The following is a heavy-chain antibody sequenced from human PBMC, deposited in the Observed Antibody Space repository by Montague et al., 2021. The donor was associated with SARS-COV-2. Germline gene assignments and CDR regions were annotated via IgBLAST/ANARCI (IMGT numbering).Heavy chain of an antibody. V-gene: IGHV4-39*01. CDR2: IYYTGST. D-gene: IGHD5-18*01. J-gene: IGHJ3*01. CDR1: GGSISNSIYY. Sequence: ETLSLTCTVSGGSISNSIYYWGWIRQPPGQGLEWIGSIYYTGSTYYNPSLKSRVTISMNTSNNQFFLKLTSVTAADTAVYYCARPGRGYSYGLDAFEVWGQGTMVTVSS. CDR3: ARPGRGYSYGLDAFEV.